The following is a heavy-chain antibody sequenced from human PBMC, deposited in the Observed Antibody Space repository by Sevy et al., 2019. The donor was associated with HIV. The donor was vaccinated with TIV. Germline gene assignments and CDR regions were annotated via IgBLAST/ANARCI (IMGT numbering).Heavy chain of an antibody. J-gene: IGHJ5*02. CDR3: TRNGGAFDNGFDP. D-gene: IGHD2-8*01. Sequence: GGSLRLSCTASGFTFSSYDMNWVRQAPGKRLERVSKISSSGSSIYYADSVKGRFTISRDNAKNSLNLQMNSLRAEDTAVYYCTRNGGAFDNGFDPWGQGTLVTVSS. CDR2: ISSSGSSI. V-gene: IGHV3-48*03. CDR1: GFTFSSYD.